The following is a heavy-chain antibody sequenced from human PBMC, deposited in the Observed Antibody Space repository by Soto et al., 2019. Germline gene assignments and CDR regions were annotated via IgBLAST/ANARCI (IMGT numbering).Heavy chain of an antibody. CDR1: GYTFTSYA. J-gene: IGHJ4*02. Sequence: QVQLVQSGAEVKKPGASVKVSCKASGYTFTSYAMHWVRQAPGQRLEWMGWINAGNGNTKYSQKFQGRVTITRDTSASTAYMELSSLRSEDTAVYYCARSAAEWEPLDYWGQGTLVTVSS. D-gene: IGHD1-26*01. CDR2: INAGNGNT. V-gene: IGHV1-3*01. CDR3: ARSAAEWEPLDY.